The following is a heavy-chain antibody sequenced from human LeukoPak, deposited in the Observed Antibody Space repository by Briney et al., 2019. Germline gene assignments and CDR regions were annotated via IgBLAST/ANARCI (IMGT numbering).Heavy chain of an antibody. CDR2: IIPIFGTA. D-gene: IGHD1-1*01. Sequence: SVKVSCKASGGTFSSYAISWVRQTPGQGLEWMGGIIPIFGTANYAQKFQGRVTITADESTSTAYMELSSLRSEDTSVYYCARDLSTTGLVPHYYYYLDVWGKGTTVTVSS. CDR1: GGTFSSYA. CDR3: ARDLSTTGLVPHYYYYLDV. J-gene: IGHJ6*03. V-gene: IGHV1-69*13.